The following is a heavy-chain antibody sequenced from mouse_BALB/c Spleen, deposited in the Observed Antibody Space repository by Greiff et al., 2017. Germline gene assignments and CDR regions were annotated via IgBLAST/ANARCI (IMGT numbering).Heavy chain of an antibody. CDR2: ISYSGST. CDR1: GYSITSDYA. Sequence: DVQLQESGPGLVKPSQSLSLTCTVTGYSITSDYAWNWIRQFPGNKLEWMGYISYSGSTSYNPSLKSRISITRDTSKNQFFLQLNSVTTEDTATYYCARFDGYSFAYWGQGTLVTVSA. D-gene: IGHD2-3*01. V-gene: IGHV3-2*02. CDR3: ARFDGYSFAY. J-gene: IGHJ3*01.